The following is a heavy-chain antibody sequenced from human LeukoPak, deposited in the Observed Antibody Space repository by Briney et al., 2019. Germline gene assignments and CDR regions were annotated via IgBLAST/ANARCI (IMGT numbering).Heavy chain of an antibody. Sequence: GGSLRLSCAASAFSLNAYNMNWVRQAPGKGLEWVSSISYTGTYIYYADSVKGRFTISRDNAKNSLYLQMNSLRAEDTAVYYCATRTPYYDFWSGYYDAFDIWGQGTMVTVSS. D-gene: IGHD3-3*01. V-gene: IGHV3-21*01. J-gene: IGHJ3*02. CDR2: ISYTGTYI. CDR1: AFSLNAYN. CDR3: ATRTPYYDFWSGYYDAFDI.